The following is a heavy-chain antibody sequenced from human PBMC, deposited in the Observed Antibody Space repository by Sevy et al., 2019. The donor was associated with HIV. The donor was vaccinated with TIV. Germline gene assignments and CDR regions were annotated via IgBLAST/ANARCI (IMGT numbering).Heavy chain of an antibody. D-gene: IGHD3-22*01. CDR3: AREGGYYDSSGYPSFDP. V-gene: IGHV3-21*01. Sequence: GGSLRLSCAASGFTFSSYSMNWVRQAPGKGLEWVSSISSSSSYIYYADSVKGRFTISRDNAKNSLYLQMNSLRAEDTAVYYSAREGGYYDSSGYPSFDPWGQGTLVTVSS. J-gene: IGHJ5*02. CDR1: GFTFSSYS. CDR2: ISSSSSYI.